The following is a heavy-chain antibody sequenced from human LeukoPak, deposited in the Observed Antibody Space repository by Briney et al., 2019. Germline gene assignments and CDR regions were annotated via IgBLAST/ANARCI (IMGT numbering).Heavy chain of an antibody. CDR3: ARAVLGYCSSTSCPFDP. J-gene: IGHJ5*02. CDR2: ISAYNGNT. V-gene: IGHV1-18*01. CDR1: GYTFTSYG. Sequence: ASVKVSCKASGYTFTSYGISWVRQAPGQGLEWMGWISAYNGNTNYAQKLQGRVTMTTDTSTSTAYMELRSLGSDDTAVYYCARAVLGYCSSTSCPFDPWGQGTLVTVSS. D-gene: IGHD2-2*01.